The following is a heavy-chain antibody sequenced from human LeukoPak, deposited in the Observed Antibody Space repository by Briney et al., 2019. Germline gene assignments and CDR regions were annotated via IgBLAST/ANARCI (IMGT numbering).Heavy chain of an antibody. CDR1: GFTFSSYW. D-gene: IGHD3-10*01. Sequence: TGGSLRLSCAASGFTFSSYWMSWVRQAPGKGLEWVANIKQDGSEKYYVDSVKGRFTISRDNSKNTLYLQMNSLRAEDTAVYYCAKSISANYGSGSYYLNPFDYWGQGTLVTVSS. V-gene: IGHV3-7*03. CDR2: IKQDGSEK. CDR3: AKSISANYGSGSYYLNPFDY. J-gene: IGHJ4*02.